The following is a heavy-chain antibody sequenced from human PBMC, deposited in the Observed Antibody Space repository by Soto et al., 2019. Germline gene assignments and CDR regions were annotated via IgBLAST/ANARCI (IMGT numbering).Heavy chain of an antibody. D-gene: IGHD2-15*01. CDR1: GYTFTSYA. CDR3: ATTIVEAPASLPRLDP. Sequence: GASVKVSCQASGYTFTSYAMHWVRQAPGQRLEWMGWINAGNGNTKYSQKFQGRVTITRDASASTAYMGLSSLRSEDTAVYYCATTIVEAPASLPRLDPYGQGPVFTLYS. CDR2: INAGNGNT. J-gene: IGHJ5*02. V-gene: IGHV1-3*01.